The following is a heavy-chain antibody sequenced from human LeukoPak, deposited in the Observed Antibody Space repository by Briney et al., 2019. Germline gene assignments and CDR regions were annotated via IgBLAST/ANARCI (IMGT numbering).Heavy chain of an antibody. CDR2: INHSGST. D-gene: IGHD2-15*01. J-gene: IGHJ4*02. Sequence: PSETLSLTCAVYGGSFSGYYWSWIRQPPGKGLEWIGEINHSGSTNYNPSLKSRVTISVDTSKNQFSLKLSSVTAADTAVYYCAGGYCGGGSCYSGISYFDYWGQGTLVTVS. V-gene: IGHV4-34*01. CDR3: AGGYCGGGSCYSGISYFDY. CDR1: GGSFSGYY.